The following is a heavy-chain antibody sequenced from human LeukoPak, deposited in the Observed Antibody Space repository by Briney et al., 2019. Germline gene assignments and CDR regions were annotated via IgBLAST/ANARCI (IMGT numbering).Heavy chain of an antibody. J-gene: IGHJ4*02. CDR2: IFIDGTI. V-gene: IGHV3-66*01. D-gene: IGHD2-8*01. Sequence: GESLRLSCAASGFTFSSNYMRWVRQVPGKGLEWVSVIFIDGTISYSDSVKGTITISRANAASTPPFHMNILIVADTAVDYCASEVGGVASGQWGQGALVTVSS. CDR1: GFTFSSNY. CDR3: ASEVGGVASGQ.